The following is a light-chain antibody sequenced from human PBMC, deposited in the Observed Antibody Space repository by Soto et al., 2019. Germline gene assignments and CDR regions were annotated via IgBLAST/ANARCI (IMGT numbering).Light chain of an antibody. Sequence: DIVMTQSPDSLAVSLGERATINCKSSQSILYTPNNNNYLAWFQQKPGQPPRLLIYWASTRESGVPDRFSGSGSGTDFTLTISSLQAEDVALYYCQQYYNTFPTFGQGTKVEIK. CDR1: QSILYTPNNNNY. CDR2: WAS. J-gene: IGKJ1*01. CDR3: QQYYNTFPT. V-gene: IGKV4-1*01.